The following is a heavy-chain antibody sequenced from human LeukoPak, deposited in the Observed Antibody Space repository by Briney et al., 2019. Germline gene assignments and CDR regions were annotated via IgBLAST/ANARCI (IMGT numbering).Heavy chain of an antibody. D-gene: IGHD5-12*01. CDR2: ISYDGSNK. J-gene: IGHJ4*02. V-gene: IGHV3-30*04. CDR3: ARDPMWLTGPRE. CDR1: GFTFSSYA. Sequence: GGSLRLSCAASGFTFSSYAMHWVRQAPGVGLDWVAVISYDGSNKYYADSVKGRFTSSRDNSKNTVYLQMNSLRAEDTAVYYCARDPMWLTGPREWGQGTLVTVSS.